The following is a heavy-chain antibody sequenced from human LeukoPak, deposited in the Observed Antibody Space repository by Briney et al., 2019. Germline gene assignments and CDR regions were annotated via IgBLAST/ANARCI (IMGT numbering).Heavy chain of an antibody. J-gene: IGHJ4*02. Sequence: SETLSLTCTVSGGSISSGDYYWSWIRQPPGKGLEWIGYIHYSGSTYYNPSLKSRVTISVDTSKNQFSLKLSSVTAADTAVYYCARDYAGYSDFDYWGQGTLVTVSS. CDR3: ARDYAGYSDFDY. CDR2: IHYSGST. CDR1: GGSISSGDYY. D-gene: IGHD3-22*01. V-gene: IGHV4-30-4*01.